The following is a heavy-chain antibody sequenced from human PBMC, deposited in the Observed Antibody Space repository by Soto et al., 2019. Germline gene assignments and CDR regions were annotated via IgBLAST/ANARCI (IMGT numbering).Heavy chain of an antibody. J-gene: IGHJ6*02. CDR3: ARDRGNGDTAMVGFYYYGMDV. CDR1: GYTFTGYY. CDR2: INPNSGGT. D-gene: IGHD5-18*01. V-gene: IGHV1-2*04. Sequence: ASVKVSCKASGYTFTGYYMHWVRQAPGQGLEWMGWINPNSGGTNYAQKFQGWVTMTRDTSISTAYMELSRLRSDDTAVYYCARDRGNGDTAMVGFYYYGMDVWGQ.